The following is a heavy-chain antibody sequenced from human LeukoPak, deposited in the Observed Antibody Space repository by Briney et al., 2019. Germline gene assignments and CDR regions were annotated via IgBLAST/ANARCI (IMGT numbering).Heavy chain of an antibody. CDR2: IYHSGST. J-gene: IGHJ4*02. CDR1: GVSISSSSYY. D-gene: IGHD5-24*01. Sequence: ASETLSFTCTVSGVSISSSSYYWRWIRQPPGKGLEWIGSIYHSGSTYYNPSLKSRITISVDTSKNQFSLKLSSVTAADTAVYYCATQGEVATITNWGQGTLVTVSS. CDR3: ATQGEVATITN. V-gene: IGHV4-39*01.